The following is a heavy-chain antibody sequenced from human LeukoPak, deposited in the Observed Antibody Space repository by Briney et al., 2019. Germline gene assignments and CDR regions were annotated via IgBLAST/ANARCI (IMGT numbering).Heavy chain of an antibody. V-gene: IGHV1-69*13. CDR3: ARDGGDTAMVSDY. CDR2: IIPIFGTA. J-gene: IGHJ4*02. D-gene: IGHD5-18*01. CDR1: GYTFTGYY. Sequence: ASVEVSCKASGYTFTGYYMHWVRQAPGQGLEWMGGIIPIFGTANYAQKFQGRVTITADESTSTAYMELSSLRSEDTAVYYCARDGGDTAMVSDYWGQGTLVTVSS.